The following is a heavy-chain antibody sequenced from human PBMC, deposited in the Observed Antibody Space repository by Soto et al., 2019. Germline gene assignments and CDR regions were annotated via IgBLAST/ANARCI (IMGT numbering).Heavy chain of an antibody. CDR1: GYTLSNYA. Sequence: ASVKVSCKASGYTLSNYAIHWVRQAPGQRLEWMGWINAGNGNTKSSQKFQGRVTITRDTSASTAYMELSSLRSEDTAVYYCARGSPPTFDYWGQGTLVTVSS. J-gene: IGHJ4*02. CDR3: ARGSPPTFDY. CDR2: INAGNGNT. V-gene: IGHV1-3*01. D-gene: IGHD1-26*01.